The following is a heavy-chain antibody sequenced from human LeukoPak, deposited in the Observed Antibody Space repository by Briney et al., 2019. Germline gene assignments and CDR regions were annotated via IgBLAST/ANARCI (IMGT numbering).Heavy chain of an antibody. J-gene: IGHJ5*01. D-gene: IGHD6-13*01. CDR2: INSDGSTT. V-gene: IGHV3-74*01. Sequence: GGSLRLSCAASGFTFSSHWMHWVRQAPGKGLVWVSRINSDGSTTSHADSVKGRFTISRDNAKNTLFLQMNSLRAEDTAVYYCARGGSSSWYGSWGQGTLVTVSS. CDR1: GFTFSSHW. CDR3: ARGGSSSWYGS.